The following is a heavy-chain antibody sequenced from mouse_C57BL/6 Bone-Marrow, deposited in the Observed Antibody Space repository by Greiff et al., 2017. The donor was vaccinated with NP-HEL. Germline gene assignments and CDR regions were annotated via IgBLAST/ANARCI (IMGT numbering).Heavy chain of an antibody. CDR1: GYTFTSYW. CDR2: IHPNSGST. D-gene: IGHD2-3*01. V-gene: IGHV1-64*01. J-gene: IGHJ2*01. Sequence: QVQLKQPGAELVKPGASVKLSCKASGYTFTSYWMHWVKQRPGQGLEWIGMIHPNSGSTNYNEKFKSKATLTVDKSSSTAYMQLSSLTSEDSAVYYGASGRLLRLDYWGKGTTLTVSS. CDR3: ASGRLLRLDY.